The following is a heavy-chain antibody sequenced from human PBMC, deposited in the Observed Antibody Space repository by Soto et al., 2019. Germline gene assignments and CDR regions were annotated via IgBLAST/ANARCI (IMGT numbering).Heavy chain of an antibody. J-gene: IGHJ4*02. D-gene: IGHD5-18*01. V-gene: IGHV3-49*05. CDR1: GFTFGDYA. CDR3: TRVAYSYGLEGGPFDY. Sequence: EVQLVESGGGLVKPGRSLRLSCTASGFTFGDYAMSWFRQAPGKGLEWVGFIRSKAYGGTTEYAASVKGRFTISRDDSKSIAYLKMNSLKTEDTAVYYCTRVAYSYGLEGGPFDYWGQGTLVTVSS. CDR2: IRSKAYGGTT.